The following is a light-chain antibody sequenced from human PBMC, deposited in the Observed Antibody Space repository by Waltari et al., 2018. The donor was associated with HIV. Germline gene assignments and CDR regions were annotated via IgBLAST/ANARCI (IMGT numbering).Light chain of an antibody. CDR3: QQYYSTPRT. Sequence: DIVLTQSPDSLAVSLGERATMNCKYSQKILFSSTNKNYLSWYQQRPGQPPRLLIYCASSREAGVPERFTGSGSGTNFTLTISRLQADDVAVYFCQQYYSTPRTFGQGTKV. V-gene: IGKV4-1*01. CDR2: CAS. CDR1: QKILFSSTNKNY. J-gene: IGKJ1*01.